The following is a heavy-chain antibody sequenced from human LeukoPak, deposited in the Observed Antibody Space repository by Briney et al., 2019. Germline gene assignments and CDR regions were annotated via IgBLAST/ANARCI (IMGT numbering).Heavy chain of an antibody. V-gene: IGHV3-23*01. CDR1: GFTFSAYS. CDR2: IRGSGGDT. J-gene: IGHJ4*02. Sequence: GGSLRLSCAASGFTFSAYSMSWVRQAPGKGLEWVSAIRGSGGDTYYADSVKGRFTISRDNSKDTLSLQMNSLRAEDTAVYYCAKISWDGRGTFDWDQGTLVTVSS. CDR3: AKISWDGRGTFD. D-gene: IGHD1-1*01.